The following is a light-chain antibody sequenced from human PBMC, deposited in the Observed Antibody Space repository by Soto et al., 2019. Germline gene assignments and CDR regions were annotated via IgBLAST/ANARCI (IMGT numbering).Light chain of an antibody. J-gene: IGKJ1*01. CDR2: TAS. CDR1: QSISSY. Sequence: DIQMTQSPSSLSQPVGDRVSITFLASQSISSYLNWYQQKPGKAPNLLIYTASSLESGVPSRFSGSGSGTEFTLTISSLQPDDFATYYCQHYNSYSEAFGQGTKVDI. CDR3: QHYNSYSEA. V-gene: IGKV1-5*01.